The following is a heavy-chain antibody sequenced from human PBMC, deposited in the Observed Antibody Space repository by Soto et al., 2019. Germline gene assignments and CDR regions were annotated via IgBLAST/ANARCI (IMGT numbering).Heavy chain of an antibody. CDR3: LRGGDPLFDS. D-gene: IGHD2-21*01. CDR1: GFTFSGSV. J-gene: IGHJ4*02. V-gene: IGHV3-73*02. Sequence: EVQLVESGGSLVQPGGSMKLSCAASGFTFSGSVMHWVRQASGKGLEWVGRIRSKADNYATAYAASVKGRFTISRDDSRNTAYLQMNSLKAEDTAVYYCLRGGDPLFDSWDQGTLVTVSS. CDR2: IRSKADNYAT.